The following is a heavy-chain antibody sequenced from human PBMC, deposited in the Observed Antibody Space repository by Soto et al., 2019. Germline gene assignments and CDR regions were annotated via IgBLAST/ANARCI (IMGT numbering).Heavy chain of an antibody. D-gene: IGHD2-2*01. J-gene: IGHJ4*02. CDR2: VYYTGTT. V-gene: IGHV4-39*01. Sequence: SSETLSLTCTVSNFSVLTSIYYWAWIRQPPGKGLEWVGTVYYTGTTYYNPSLQSRVTISIDTSKNQFSLNLNSVTAADTAVYYCARNWNLALVPAAYFDSWGQGTLVTVS. CDR3: ARNWNLALVPAAYFDS. CDR1: NFSVLTSIYY.